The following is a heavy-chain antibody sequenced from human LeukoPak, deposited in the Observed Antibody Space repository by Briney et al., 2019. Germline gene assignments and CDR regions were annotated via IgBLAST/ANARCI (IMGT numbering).Heavy chain of an antibody. V-gene: IGHV3-23*01. CDR3: AKWGDYDVLTGYYVSDF. CDR1: GFIFSNYA. Sequence: GGSLRLSCAASGFIFSNYAMYWVRQAPGKGLEWVSAISGRSGSTYYADSVKGRFTISRDSSKNTLYLQMNSLRADDTAVYHCAKWGDYDVLTGYYVSDFWGQGTLVTVSS. J-gene: IGHJ4*02. D-gene: IGHD3-9*01. CDR2: ISGRSGST.